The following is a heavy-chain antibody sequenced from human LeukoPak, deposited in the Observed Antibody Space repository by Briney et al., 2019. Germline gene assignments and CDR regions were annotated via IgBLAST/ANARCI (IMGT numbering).Heavy chain of an antibody. CDR3: ARTSHESVLYWSDP. D-gene: IGHD3-16*01. J-gene: IGHJ5*02. CDR1: GYTFTTYG. V-gene: IGHV1-18*01. Sequence: ASVKVSCKASGYTFTTYGIGWVRQAPGQGLEWMGWISGYNGNTNYAQKFQGGVTMTTDTSTSTAYMELRSLRSDDTAVYYCARTSHESVLYWSDPWGQGTLVNVSS. CDR2: ISGYNGNT.